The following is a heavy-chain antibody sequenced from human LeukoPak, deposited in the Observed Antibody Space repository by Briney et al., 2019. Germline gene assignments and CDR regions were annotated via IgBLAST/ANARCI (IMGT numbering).Heavy chain of an antibody. CDR3: AEKFFGALAGSNVIDA. V-gene: IGHV5-51*01. D-gene: IGHD3-10*01. CDR1: GYTFTSYW. CDR2: ILPGDSDT. J-gene: IGHJ5*02. Sequence: GESLKFSCKGSGYTFTSYWIGWVRQMPGKGLEWMGIILPGDSDTRYSPSFNGHVTMSVDQSISTAYLQWSSLTASDPAMYYCAEKFFGALAGSNVIDAWGQGTLVTVSS.